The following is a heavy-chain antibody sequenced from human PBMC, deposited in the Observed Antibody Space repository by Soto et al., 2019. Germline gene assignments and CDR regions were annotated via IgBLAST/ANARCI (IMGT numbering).Heavy chain of an antibody. CDR1: VFSFGDYA. CDR3: AKSHTTSGWYVTTDY. Sequence: LRLSCAACVFSFGDYAMQWGRQAPGKGMEWVSAITWNSGSIDDADSVKGRFTTSRDNAKNALYLQMNSLRAEDTALYYCAKSHTTSGWYVTTDYWGQGTRVTVSS. CDR2: ITWNSGSI. V-gene: IGHV3-9*01. J-gene: IGHJ4*02. D-gene: IGHD6-19*01.